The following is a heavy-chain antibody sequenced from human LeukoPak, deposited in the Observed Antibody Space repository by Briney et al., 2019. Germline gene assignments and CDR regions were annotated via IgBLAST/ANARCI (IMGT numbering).Heavy chain of an antibody. CDR3: ARETADYGEYYFDY. CDR1: GFTFSTYN. V-gene: IGHV3-21*01. J-gene: IGHJ4*02. Sequence: PGGSLRLSCAASGFTFSTYNMNWVRQAPGKGLEWVSSISSGSSYIYYADSVKGRFTISRDNAKNSLYLQMNSLRAEDTAVYYCARETADYGEYYFDYWGQGTLVTVSS. D-gene: IGHD4-17*01. CDR2: ISSGSSYI.